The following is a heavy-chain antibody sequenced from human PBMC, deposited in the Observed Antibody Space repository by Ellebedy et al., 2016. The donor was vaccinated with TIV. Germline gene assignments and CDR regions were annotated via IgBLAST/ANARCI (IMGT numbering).Heavy chain of an antibody. CDR1: GGTFSSYA. V-gene: IGHV1-69*13. CDR3: ARDHRGYYDSSGHQGYFDL. D-gene: IGHD3-22*01. CDR2: IIPIFGTA. Sequence: SVKVSXXASGGTFSSYAISWVRQAPGQGLEWMGGIIPIFGTANYAQKFQGRVTITADESTSTAYMELSSLRSEDTAVYYCARDHRGYYDSSGHQGYFDLWGRGTLVTVSS. J-gene: IGHJ2*01.